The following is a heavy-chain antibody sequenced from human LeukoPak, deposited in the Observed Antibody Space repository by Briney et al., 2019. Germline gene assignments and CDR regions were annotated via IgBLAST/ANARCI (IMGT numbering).Heavy chain of an antibody. Sequence: GSLRLSCAASGFTLSNFAMGWVRQAPGKGLQWVSLISANGGDTYYADSVKGRFTISTDNSKNTLYLQMNSLRAEDTAVYYCAKDGSYYYDSSGYSDYWGQGTLVTVSS. CDR3: AKDGSYYYDSSGYSDY. J-gene: IGHJ4*02. V-gene: IGHV3-23*01. CDR1: GFTLSNFA. D-gene: IGHD3-22*01. CDR2: ISANGGDT.